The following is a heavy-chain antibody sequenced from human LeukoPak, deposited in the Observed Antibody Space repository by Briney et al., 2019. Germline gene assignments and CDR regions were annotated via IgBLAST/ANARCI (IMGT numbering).Heavy chain of an antibody. V-gene: IGHV3-30*02. J-gene: IGHJ4*02. D-gene: IGHD3-10*01. Sequence: GGSLRLSCAASGFTFSSYTMHWVRQAPGKGLEWVSFIRYGGSNKYYADSVRGRFTISRDNSKNTLYLQMNSLRAEDTAVYYCARDVDYYGSGSYDYWGQGTLVTVSS. CDR1: GFTFSSYT. CDR3: ARDVDYYGSGSYDY. CDR2: IRYGGSNK.